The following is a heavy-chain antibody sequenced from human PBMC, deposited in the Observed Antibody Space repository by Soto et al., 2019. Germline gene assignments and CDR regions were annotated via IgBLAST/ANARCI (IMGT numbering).Heavy chain of an antibody. J-gene: IGHJ5*02. Sequence: QVQLQESGPGLVKPSETLSLTCTVSGGSISSYYWSWIRQPPGKGLEWIGYIYYSGSTNYNPSLKSQVTISVDTSKNQFSLKLSSVTAADTAVYYCARHIPIYCSGGSCYSSWFDPWGQGTLVTVSS. D-gene: IGHD2-15*01. CDR2: IYYSGST. CDR1: GGSISSYY. V-gene: IGHV4-59*08. CDR3: ARHIPIYCSGGSCYSSWFDP.